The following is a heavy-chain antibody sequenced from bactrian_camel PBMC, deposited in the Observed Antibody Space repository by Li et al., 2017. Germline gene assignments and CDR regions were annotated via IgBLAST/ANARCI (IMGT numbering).Heavy chain of an antibody. V-gene: IGHV3S53*01. D-gene: IGHD4*01. CDR3: AADQKGTWDFFRATAFPF. Sequence: VESGGGSVQAGGSLRVSCAASADIYKSYCLGWFRQPPGKERERVATMDSSGMISYARSVKGRFTVSKDNAKNVHYLQMNDLKPEDTGVYYCAADQKGTWDFFRATAFPFWGQGTQVTVSS. J-gene: IGHJ4*01. CDR1: ADIYKSYC. CDR2: MDSSGMI.